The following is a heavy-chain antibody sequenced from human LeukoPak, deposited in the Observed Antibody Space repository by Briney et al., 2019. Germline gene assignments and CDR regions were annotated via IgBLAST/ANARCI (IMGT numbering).Heavy chain of an antibody. CDR3: ARSSYCSGGSCYSDY. Sequence: GESLKISCKGSGHIFASYWIAWVRQMPGKGLEWMGIIYPGDSDTRYSPSFQGQVTISADKSISTASLQWSSLKASDTAMYYCARSSYCSGGSCYSDYWGQGTLVTVSS. J-gene: IGHJ4*02. CDR2: IYPGDSDT. CDR1: GHIFASYW. D-gene: IGHD2-15*01. V-gene: IGHV5-51*01.